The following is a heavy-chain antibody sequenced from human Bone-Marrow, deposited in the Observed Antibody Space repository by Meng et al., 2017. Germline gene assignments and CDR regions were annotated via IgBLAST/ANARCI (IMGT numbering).Heavy chain of an antibody. J-gene: IGHJ4*02. V-gene: IGHV4-34*01. CDR2: INHSGST. CDR3: ARGPTTMAHDFDY. D-gene: IGHD4-11*01. Sequence: QVQTQEWGAGLLMPSETLSLTGVVSGGSFSDYYWSWIRQPPGKWLEWIGEINHSGSTNYNPSLESRATISVDTSQNNLSLKLSSVTAADSAVYYCARGPTTMAHDFDYWGQGTLVTVSS. CDR1: GGSFSDYY.